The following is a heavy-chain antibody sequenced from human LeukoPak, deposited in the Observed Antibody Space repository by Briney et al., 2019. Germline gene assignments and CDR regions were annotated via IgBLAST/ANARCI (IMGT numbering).Heavy chain of an antibody. CDR2: IYYSGST. Sequence: SETLSLTCTVSGGSISSSSYYWGWIRQPPGKGLEWIGSIYYSGSTYYNPSLKSRVTISVDTSKNQFSLKLNSVTAADTAVYYCARGSYYYDSSGYSGAFDIWGQGTMVTVSS. CDR1: GGSISSSSYY. J-gene: IGHJ3*02. CDR3: ARGSYYYDSSGYSGAFDI. V-gene: IGHV4-39*07. D-gene: IGHD3-22*01.